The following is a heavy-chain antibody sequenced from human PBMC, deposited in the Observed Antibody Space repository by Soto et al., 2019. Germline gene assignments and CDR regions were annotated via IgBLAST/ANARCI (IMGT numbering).Heavy chain of an antibody. D-gene: IGHD1-7*01. Sequence: QVQLQESGPGLVKPSETLSLTCTVSGGSISSYYWSWIRQPPGKGLEWIGYIYYSGSTNYNPSLRRRVTISVTTSKNHSPLKLSSVTAADTAVYYCARRYGTTFDYWGQGTLVTVSS. CDR2: IYYSGST. CDR3: ARRYGTTFDY. J-gene: IGHJ4*02. V-gene: IGHV4-59*01. CDR1: GGSISSYY.